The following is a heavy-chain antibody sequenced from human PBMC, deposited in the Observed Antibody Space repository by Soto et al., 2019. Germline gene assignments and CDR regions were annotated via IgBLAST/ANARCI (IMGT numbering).Heavy chain of an antibody. Sequence: SKWTGWLGQRRGKGVEWVGLVHPRGSDTRYSPSFRGHVSMSADESVRTAYLQWTSLEASETAIYYCERQFCTPTACSMYFDNWGQGTPVTSPQ. D-gene: IGHD2-8*01. CDR2: VHPRGSDT. CDR3: ERQFCTPTACSMYFDN. V-gene: IGHV5-51*02. CDR1: SKW. J-gene: IGHJ4*02.